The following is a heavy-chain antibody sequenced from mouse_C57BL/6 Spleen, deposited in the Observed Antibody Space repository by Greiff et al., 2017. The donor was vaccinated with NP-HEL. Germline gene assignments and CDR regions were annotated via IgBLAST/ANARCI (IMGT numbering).Heavy chain of an antibody. Sequence: QVQLQQSGPELVKPGASVKISCKASGYSFTSYYIHWVKQRPGQGLEWIGWIYPGSGNTKYNEKFKGKATLTADTSSSTAYMQLSSLTSEDSAVYYCAREEDYAMDYWGQGTSDTVSS. J-gene: IGHJ4*01. CDR1: GYSFTSYY. V-gene: IGHV1-66*01. CDR2: IYPGSGNT. CDR3: AREEDYAMDY.